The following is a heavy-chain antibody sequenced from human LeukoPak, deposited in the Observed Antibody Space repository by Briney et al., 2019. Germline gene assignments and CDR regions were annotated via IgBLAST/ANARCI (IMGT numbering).Heavy chain of an antibody. CDR2: ISAYNGNT. Sequence: RASVKVSCKASGYTFTSYGISWVRQAPGQGLEWMGRISAYNGNTNYAQKLQGRVTMTTDTSTSTAYMELRSLRSDDTAVYYCARDLKMGYSSGRYSWGTGSSNDYWGQGTLVTASS. D-gene: IGHD6-19*01. J-gene: IGHJ4*02. CDR1: GYTFTSYG. V-gene: IGHV1-18*01. CDR3: ARDLKMGYSSGRYSWGTGSSNDY.